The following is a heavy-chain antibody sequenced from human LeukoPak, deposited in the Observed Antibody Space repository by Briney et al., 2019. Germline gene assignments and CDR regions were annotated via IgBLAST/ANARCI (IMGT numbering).Heavy chain of an antibody. V-gene: IGHV3-48*04. CDR3: ARVWAVAAAGKGWFDP. D-gene: IGHD6-13*01. CDR2: ISSSSSTI. J-gene: IGHJ5*02. CDR1: GFTFSSHS. Sequence: QPGGSLRLSCAASGFTFSSHSMNWVRQAAGKGLEWGSYISSSSSTIYYADSVKGRFTISRDNAKNSLYLQMNSLRAEDTAVYYCARVWAVAAAGKGWFDPWGQGTLVTVSS.